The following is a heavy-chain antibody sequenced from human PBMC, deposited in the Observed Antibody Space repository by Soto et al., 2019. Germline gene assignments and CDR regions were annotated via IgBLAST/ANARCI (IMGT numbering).Heavy chain of an antibody. CDR1: DGSFSGYY. CDR3: ARGLPIIVVVPPARGWFDP. V-gene: IGHV4-34*01. CDR2: INHSGST. Sequence: SETLSLTCAVYDGSFSGYYWNWIRQPPGKGLEWIGEINHSGSTNYNPSLKSRVTLSVDTSKNQFSLKLSSVTAADTAVNYCARGLPIIVVVPPARGWFDPWGQGTLVTVSS. J-gene: IGHJ5*02. D-gene: IGHD2-2*01.